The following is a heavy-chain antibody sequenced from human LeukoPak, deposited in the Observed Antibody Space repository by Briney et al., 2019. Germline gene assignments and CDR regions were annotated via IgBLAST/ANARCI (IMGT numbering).Heavy chain of an antibody. CDR2: IIPIFGTA. Sequence: ASVKVSCKASGGTFSSYAISWVRQAPGQGLEWMGGIIPIFGTANYAQKFQGRVTITADESTSTAYMELSSLRSEDTAVYYCARAKYYYDSSGHDAFDIWGQXTMVTVSS. J-gene: IGHJ3*02. D-gene: IGHD3-22*01. V-gene: IGHV1-69*13. CDR1: GGTFSSYA. CDR3: ARAKYYYDSSGHDAFDI.